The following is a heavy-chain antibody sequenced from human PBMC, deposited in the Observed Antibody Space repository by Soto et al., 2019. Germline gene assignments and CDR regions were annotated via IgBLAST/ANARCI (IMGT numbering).Heavy chain of an antibody. CDR3: ARRGSDGGTGFDP. CDR2: IYYSGST. J-gene: IGHJ5*02. CDR1: GGSISSSSCY. V-gene: IGHV4-39*01. D-gene: IGHD3-16*01. Sequence: SETLSLTCTVSGGSISSSSCYWGWIRQPPGKWLEWIGSIYYSGSTYYNPSLKSRVTISVDTSKNQFSLKLSSVTAADTAVYYCARRGSDGGTGFDPWGQGTLVTVYS.